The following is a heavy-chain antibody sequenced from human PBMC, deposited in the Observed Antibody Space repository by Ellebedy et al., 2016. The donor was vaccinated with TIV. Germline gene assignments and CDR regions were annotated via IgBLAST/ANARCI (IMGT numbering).Heavy chain of an antibody. D-gene: IGHD2-8*01. J-gene: IGHJ4*02. CDR1: GFTFSSYS. CDR3: AREIMAFDY. Sequence: GESLKISCAASGFTFSSYSMNWVRQAPGKGLEWVSSVSSSNSYIYYADSVKGRFNISRGNAKNSLYLQMNSLRVEDTAVYYCAREIMAFDYWGQGTLVTVSS. CDR2: VSSSNSYI. V-gene: IGHV3-21*01.